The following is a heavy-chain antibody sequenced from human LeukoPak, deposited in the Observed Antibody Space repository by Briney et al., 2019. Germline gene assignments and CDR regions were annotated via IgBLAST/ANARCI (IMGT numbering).Heavy chain of an antibody. CDR3: ARDSGSYYDAFDI. J-gene: IGHJ3*02. V-gene: IGHV3-53*01. CDR1: GFTVSSNY. CDR2: IYSGGSGGST. D-gene: IGHD1-26*01. Sequence: PGGSLRLSCAASGFTVSSNYMSWVRQAPGKGLEWVSVIYSGGSGGSTYYADSVKGRFTISRDNSKNTLYLQMNSLRAEDTAVYYCARDSGSYYDAFDIWGQGTMVTVSS.